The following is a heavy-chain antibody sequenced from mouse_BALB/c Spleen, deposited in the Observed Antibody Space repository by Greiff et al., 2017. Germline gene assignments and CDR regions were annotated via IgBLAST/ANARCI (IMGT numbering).Heavy chain of an antibody. D-gene: IGHD2-14*01. Sequence: DVKLVESGGGLVKPGGSLKLSCAASGFTFSSYAMSWVRQTPEKRLEWVASISSGGSTYYPDSVKGRFTISRDNARNILYLQMSSLRSEDTAMYYCARGVYDGAMDYWGQGTSVTVSS. CDR3: ARGVYDGAMDY. CDR2: ISSGGST. CDR1: GFTFSSYA. V-gene: IGHV5-6-5*01. J-gene: IGHJ4*01.